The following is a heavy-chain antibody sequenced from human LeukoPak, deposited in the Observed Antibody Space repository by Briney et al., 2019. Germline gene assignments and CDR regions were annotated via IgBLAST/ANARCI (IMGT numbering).Heavy chain of an antibody. V-gene: IGHV3-23*01. CDR2: ITGGGDSA. Sequence: GGSLRLSCGASGFTFSSHAMSWVRQTPERGLEWVSAITGGGDSAYYPDSVKGRFTISRDNSKNTLYLQMNNLGAEDTALYYCVSGDTGSGYYYWGQGTLATVSS. CDR1: GFTFSSHA. J-gene: IGHJ4*02. D-gene: IGHD3-22*01. CDR3: VSGDTGSGYYY.